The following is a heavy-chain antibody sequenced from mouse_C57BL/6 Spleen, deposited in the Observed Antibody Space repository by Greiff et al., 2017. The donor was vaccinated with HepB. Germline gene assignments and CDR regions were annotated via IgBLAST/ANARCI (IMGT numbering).Heavy chain of an antibody. CDR3: ARNYGRSSAWFAY. V-gene: IGHV1-50*01. CDR2: IDPSDSYT. CDR1: GYTFTSYW. D-gene: IGHD1-1*01. Sequence: QVQLQQPGAELVKPGASVKLSCKASGYTFTSYWMQWVKQRPGQGLEWIGEIDPSDSYTNYNQKFKGKATLTVATSSSPAYRQLSSLTSEDSAVYYCARNYGRSSAWFAYWGQGTLVTVSA. J-gene: IGHJ3*01.